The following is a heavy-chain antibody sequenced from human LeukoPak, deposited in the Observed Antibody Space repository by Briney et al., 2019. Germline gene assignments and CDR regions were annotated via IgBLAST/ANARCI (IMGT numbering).Heavy chain of an antibody. CDR3: ARDQGSSGWSDFDY. CDR1: GYTFTGYY. CDR2: ITPDSGGT. J-gene: IGHJ4*02. D-gene: IGHD6-19*01. V-gene: IGHV1-2*02. Sequence: GASVKVSCRASGYTFTGYYIHWVRQAPGQAHEWMGWITPDSGGTNYAQKFHGRVTMIRDTSFSTAYMELSRLTYEDTAVYYCARDQGSSGWSDFDYWGQGTLVTVSS.